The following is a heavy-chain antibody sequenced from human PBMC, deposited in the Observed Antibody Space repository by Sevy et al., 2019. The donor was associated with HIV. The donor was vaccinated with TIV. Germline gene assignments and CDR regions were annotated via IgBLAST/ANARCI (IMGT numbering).Heavy chain of an antibody. CDR2: IKSKTDGGTT. CDR1: GFTFSNAW. D-gene: IGHD3-10*01. CDR3: TTGLLTMVRGLSGYMDV. V-gene: IGHV3-15*01. Sequence: GGSLRLSCAASGFTFSNAWMSWVRQAPGKGLEWVGRIKSKTDGGTTDYAAPVKGRFTISRDDSKNMLYLQMNSLKTEDTAVYYCTTGLLTMVRGLSGYMDVWGKGTTVTVSS. J-gene: IGHJ6*03.